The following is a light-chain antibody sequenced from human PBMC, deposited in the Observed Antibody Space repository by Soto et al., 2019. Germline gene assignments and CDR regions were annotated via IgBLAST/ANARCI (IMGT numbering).Light chain of an antibody. V-gene: IGLV2-14*01. J-gene: IGLJ1*01. CDR2: EVS. CDR3: SSYTSSSTLYV. Sequence: QSVLTQPASVSGSPGQSITISCTGTSSDVGGYNYVSWYQQHPGRAPKLMIYEVSNRPSGVSNRFSGSKSGNTVSLTISGLQAEDEADYYCSSYTSSSTLYVFGTGTKVTVL. CDR1: SSDVGGYNY.